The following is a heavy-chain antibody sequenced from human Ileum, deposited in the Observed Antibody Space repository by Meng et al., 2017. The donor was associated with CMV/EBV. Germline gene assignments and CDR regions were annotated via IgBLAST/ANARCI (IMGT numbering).Heavy chain of an antibody. CDR2: IKSNSDGGNA. V-gene: IGHV3-15*01. CDR1: GFSCSSYA. Sequence: GESLKISCAASGFSCSSYAMSWVRQTPEKGLEWVGSIKSNSDGGNAEYAVPVRDRFTNTREDSKNTLHLKMNGLKTEDKAVYYCATSMCYHDNKGSHHWGQGTLVTVSS. D-gene: IGHD1-1*01. J-gene: IGHJ5*02. CDR3: ATSMCYHDNKGSHH.